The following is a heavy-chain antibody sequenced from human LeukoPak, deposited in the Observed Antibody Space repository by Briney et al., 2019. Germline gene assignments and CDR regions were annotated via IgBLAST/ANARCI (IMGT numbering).Heavy chain of an antibody. J-gene: IGHJ5*02. Sequence: SETLSLTCTVSGGSPSSYYWSWIRHPPEKGLEWIGYIYYSGSTKYNPSLKSRVTISIDTSKNQFSLRLSSVTAADTAVYYCARVPTNYDFWSGSGWFDPWGQGTLVTVSS. CDR3: ARVPTNYDFWSGSGWFDP. CDR1: GGSPSSYY. CDR2: IYYSGST. V-gene: IGHV4-59*01. D-gene: IGHD3-3*01.